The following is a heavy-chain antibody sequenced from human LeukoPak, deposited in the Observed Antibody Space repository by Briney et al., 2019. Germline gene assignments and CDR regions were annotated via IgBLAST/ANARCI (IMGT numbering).Heavy chain of an antibody. CDR1: GFTVSSNY. V-gene: IGHV3-21*01. CDR3: AKGNTAMADFDY. D-gene: IGHD5-18*01. J-gene: IGHJ4*02. Sequence: GGSLRLSCAASGFTVSSNYMSWVRQAPGKGLEWVSSISSSSSYIYYADSVKGRFTISRDNAKNSLYLQMNSLRAEDTAVYYCAKGNTAMADFDYWGQGTLVTVSS. CDR2: ISSSSSYI.